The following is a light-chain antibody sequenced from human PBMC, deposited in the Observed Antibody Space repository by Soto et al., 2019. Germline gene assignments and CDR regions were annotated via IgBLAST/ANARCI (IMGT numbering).Light chain of an antibody. CDR1: QSVFSW. V-gene: IGKV1-5*01. CDR2: DAS. CDR3: QQYSSLSWS. J-gene: IGKJ1*01. Sequence: DIRMTQSPSTLSASVGDRVTITCRASQSVFSWLAWYQQKPGTAPKLLIYDASTLEAGVPSRFRGSGSGTDFTLTIGGLQPDDFATYHCQQYSSLSWSFGQGTKVEVK.